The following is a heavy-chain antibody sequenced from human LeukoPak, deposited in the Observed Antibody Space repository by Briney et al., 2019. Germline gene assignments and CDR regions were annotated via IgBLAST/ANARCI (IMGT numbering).Heavy chain of an antibody. V-gene: IGHV3-48*03. CDR2: ISSSGDTR. CDR3: AGGYGSYSPDY. Sequence: GGSLRLSCAASGFTFSTFEMCWVRQAPGKGLEWVSYISSSGDTRFYADSVKGRFTISRDNAKNSLFLQMNSLRVEDTALYFCAGGYGSYSPDYWGQGTRVTVS. D-gene: IGHD1-26*01. J-gene: IGHJ4*02. CDR1: GFTFSTFE.